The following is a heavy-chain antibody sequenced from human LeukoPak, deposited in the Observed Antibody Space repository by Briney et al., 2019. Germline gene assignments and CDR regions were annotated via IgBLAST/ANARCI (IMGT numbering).Heavy chain of an antibody. CDR2: ISYDGSNK. Sequence: PGGSLRLSCAASGFTFSSYGMHWVRQAPGKGLEWVAVISYDGSNKYYADSVKGRFTISRDNSKNTLYLQMNSLRAEDTAVYYCAYTMIVVVMRGNFDYWGQGTLVTVSS. CDR3: AYTMIVVVMRGNFDY. CDR1: GFTFSSYG. V-gene: IGHV3-30*03. J-gene: IGHJ4*02. D-gene: IGHD3-22*01.